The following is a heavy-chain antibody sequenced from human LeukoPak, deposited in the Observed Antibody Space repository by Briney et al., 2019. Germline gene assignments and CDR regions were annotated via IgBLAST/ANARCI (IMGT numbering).Heavy chain of an antibody. J-gene: IGHJ4*02. Sequence: GASVKVSCKASGYTFTSYYMHWVRQAPGQGLEWMGIINPSGGSTSYAQKFQGRVTMTRDTSTSTVYVELSSLRSEDTAVYYCARGSPEDIVVVPAASPFDYWGQGTLVTVSS. D-gene: IGHD2-2*01. CDR1: GYTFTSYY. CDR2: INPSGGST. CDR3: ARGSPEDIVVVPAASPFDY. V-gene: IGHV1-46*01.